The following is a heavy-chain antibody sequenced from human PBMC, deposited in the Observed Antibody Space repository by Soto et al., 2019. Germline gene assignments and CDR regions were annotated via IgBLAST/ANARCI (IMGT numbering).Heavy chain of an antibody. V-gene: IGHV4-39*07. Sequence: ETLSLTCTVSGGSISSSSYYWGWIRQPPGKGLEWIGSIYYSGSTYYNPSLKSRVTISVDTSKNQFSLKLSSVTAADTAVYYCASSNYYGSGSYYNVLDYWGQGTPVTVSS. CDR1: GGSISSSSYY. D-gene: IGHD3-10*01. J-gene: IGHJ4*02. CDR3: ASSNYYGSGSYYNVLDY. CDR2: IYYSGST.